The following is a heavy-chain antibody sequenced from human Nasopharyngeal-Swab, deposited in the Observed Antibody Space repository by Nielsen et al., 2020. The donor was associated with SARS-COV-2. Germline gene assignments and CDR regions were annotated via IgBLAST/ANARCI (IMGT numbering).Heavy chain of an antibody. CDR1: GYIFTSYW. CDR2: IYPADSDS. Sequence: GEPLKISCKGSGYIFTSYWIGWVRQMPGKGLEWMGIIYPADSDSRYSLSFQGQVSISVDKSISTAYLQWNTLKAPDTAIYYCVRRAFSASYFYFDYWGPGTLVTVSS. J-gene: IGHJ4*02. D-gene: IGHD1-26*01. V-gene: IGHV5-51*01. CDR3: VRRAFSASYFYFDY.